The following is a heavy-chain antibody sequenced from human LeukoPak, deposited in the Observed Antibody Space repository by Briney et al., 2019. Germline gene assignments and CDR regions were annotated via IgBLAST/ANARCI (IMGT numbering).Heavy chain of an antibody. Sequence: VASVKVSCKASGGTFSSYAISWVRQAPGQGLEWMGGIIPIFGTANYAQKFQGRVTITTDESTSTAYMELSSLRSEDTAVCYCARAPPFGSSGWDYWGQGTLVTVSS. CDR3: ARAPPFGSSGWDY. D-gene: IGHD6-19*01. CDR1: GGTFSSYA. CDR2: IIPIFGTA. J-gene: IGHJ4*02. V-gene: IGHV1-69*05.